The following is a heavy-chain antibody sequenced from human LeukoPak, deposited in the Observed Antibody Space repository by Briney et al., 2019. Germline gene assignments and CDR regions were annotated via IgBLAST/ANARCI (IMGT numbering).Heavy chain of an antibody. CDR3: ARSLVRATTYYFDY. Sequence: KTSETLSLTCAVYGGSFSGYYWSWIRQPPGKGLEWIGEINHSGSTNYNPSLKSRVTISVDTSKNQFSLKLSSVTAADTAVYYCARSLVRATTYYFDYWGQGTLVTVSS. V-gene: IGHV4-34*01. CDR2: INHSGST. J-gene: IGHJ4*02. D-gene: IGHD5-24*01. CDR1: GGSFSGYY.